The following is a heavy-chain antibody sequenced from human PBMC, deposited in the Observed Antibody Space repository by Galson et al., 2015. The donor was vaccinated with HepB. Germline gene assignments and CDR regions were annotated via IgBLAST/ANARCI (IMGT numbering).Heavy chain of an antibody. D-gene: IGHD4-17*01. J-gene: IGHJ6*02. CDR3: AKEGKTTVTTFGGYYYYGMDV. CDR2: IRYDGSNK. CDR1: GFTFSSYG. Sequence: SLRLSCAASGFTFSSYGMHWVRQAPGKGLEWVAFIRYDGSNKYYADSVKGRFTISRDNSKNTLYLQMNSLRAEDTAVYYCAKEGKTTVTTFGGYYYYGMDVWGQGTTVTVSS. V-gene: IGHV3-30*02.